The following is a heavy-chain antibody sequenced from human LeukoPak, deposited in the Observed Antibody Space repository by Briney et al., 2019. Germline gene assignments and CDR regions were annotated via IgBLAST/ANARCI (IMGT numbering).Heavy chain of an antibody. V-gene: IGHV3-66*01. CDR1: GFTVSSNY. CDR3: AATYNWNDFWFDP. J-gene: IGHJ5*02. Sequence: GGSLRLSCAASGFTVSSNYTSWVRQAPGKGLEWVSVIYSGGSTYYADSVKGRFTISRDNSKNTLYLQMNSLRAEDTAVYYCAATYNWNDFWFDPWGQGTLVTVSS. CDR2: IYSGGST. D-gene: IGHD1-20*01.